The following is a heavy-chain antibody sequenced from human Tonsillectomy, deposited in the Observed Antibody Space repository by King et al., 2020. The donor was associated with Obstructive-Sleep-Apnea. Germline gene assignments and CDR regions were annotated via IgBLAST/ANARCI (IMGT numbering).Heavy chain of an antibody. CDR1: RFTFSSYS. Sequence: VQLVESGGDLVQPGGSLRLSCAASRFTFSSYSMNWVRQAPGKGLEWVSYISSSSSTIYYADSVKGRFTISRDNDKNSLYLQMNSLRAEDTAVYYCARQLVVDYYYYGMDVWGQGTTVTVSS. CDR2: ISSSSSTI. V-gene: IGHV3-48*04. CDR3: ARQLVVDYYYYGMDV. D-gene: IGHD2-15*01. J-gene: IGHJ6*02.